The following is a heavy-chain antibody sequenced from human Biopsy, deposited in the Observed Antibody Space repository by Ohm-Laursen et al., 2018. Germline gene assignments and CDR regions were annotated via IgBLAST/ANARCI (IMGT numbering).Heavy chain of an antibody. CDR1: GFTLENYA. Sequence: SLRLSCAASGFTLENYAMNWVRQAPGKGLEWVSGISWNSGSVVYADSVKGRLTISRDNAKNSLYLQMHSLRAEDTAFYYCAKASGYSSGWPIDYWGQGNLVTVSS. D-gene: IGHD6-19*01. V-gene: IGHV3-9*01. CDR2: ISWNSGSV. CDR3: AKASGYSSGWPIDY. J-gene: IGHJ4*02.